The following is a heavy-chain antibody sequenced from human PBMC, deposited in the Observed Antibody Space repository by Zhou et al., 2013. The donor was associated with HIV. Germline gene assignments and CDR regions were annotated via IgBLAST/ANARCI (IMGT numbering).Heavy chain of an antibody. J-gene: IGHJ4*02. D-gene: IGHD3-9*01. CDR2: VSGHNDNT. V-gene: IGHV1-18*01. Sequence: QVQLVQSGAEVKKPGASVKVSCKASGYTFNSYGYGISWVRQAPGQGLEWMGWVSGHNDNTKYAQKFQGRVTMTTDTSTSTAYMEVRSLRSDDTAVYYCATVFFDRNDYWGQGTLVTVSS. CDR1: GYTFNSYGYG. CDR3: ATVFFDRNDY.